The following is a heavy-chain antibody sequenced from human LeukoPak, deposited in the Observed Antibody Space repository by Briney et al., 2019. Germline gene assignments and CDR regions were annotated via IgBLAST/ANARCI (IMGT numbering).Heavy chain of an antibody. CDR1: GYTFTGYG. V-gene: IGHV1-18*01. Sequence: GASVKVSCKASGYTFTGYGISWVRQAPGQGLEWMGWISAYNGNTNYAQKLQGRVTMTTDTSTSTAYMELRSLRSDDTAVYYCARDQRWTYSSSWEAPHDYWGQGTLVIVSS. D-gene: IGHD6-13*01. CDR2: ISAYNGNT. CDR3: ARDQRWTYSSSWEAPHDY. J-gene: IGHJ4*02.